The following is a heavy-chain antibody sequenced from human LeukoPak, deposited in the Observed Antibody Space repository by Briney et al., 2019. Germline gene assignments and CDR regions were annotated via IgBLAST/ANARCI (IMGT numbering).Heavy chain of an antibody. CDR2: IYTRGST. D-gene: IGHD2-2*01. Sequence: SETLSITCTVSGGSISSYYWSWIRQPAGKGLEWIGRIYTRGSTNYNPSLKSRVTMSVDTSKNQCSLKLSSVTAADTAVYYCARDVGYCSSTSCRYYYYYYMDVRGKGTTVTVSS. V-gene: IGHV4-4*07. CDR1: GGSISSYY. J-gene: IGHJ6*03. CDR3: ARDVGYCSSTSCRYYYYYYMDV.